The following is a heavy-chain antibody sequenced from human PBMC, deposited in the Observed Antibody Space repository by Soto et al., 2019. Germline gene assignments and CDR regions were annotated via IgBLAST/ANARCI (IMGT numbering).Heavy chain of an antibody. CDR1: GYTFTSYG. D-gene: IGHD2-15*01. CDR2: ISAYNGNT. Sequence: ASVKVSCKASGYTFTSYGISWVRQAPGQGLEWMGWISAYNGNTNYAQKLQGRVTMTTDTSTSTAYMELRSLRSDDTAVYYCARDPFGIGVVVAATGPPIDAFDIWGQGTMVTVSS. CDR3: ARDPFGIGVVVAATGPPIDAFDI. J-gene: IGHJ3*02. V-gene: IGHV1-18*01.